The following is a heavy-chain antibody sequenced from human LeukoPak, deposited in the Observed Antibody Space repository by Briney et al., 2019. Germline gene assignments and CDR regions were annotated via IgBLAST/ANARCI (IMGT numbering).Heavy chain of an antibody. V-gene: IGHV4-30-4*08. Sequence: SQTLSLTCTVSGGSISSGDYYWRWIRQPPGKGLEWIGYIYYSGSTYYHPSLKIRVTISVDTSKNQFSLKLSSVTAADTAVYYCARELISYGTYYYDSSGLNYWGQGTLVTVSS. CDR1: GGSISSGDYY. CDR3: ARELISYGTYYYDSSGLNY. J-gene: IGHJ4*02. CDR2: IYYSGST. D-gene: IGHD3-22*01.